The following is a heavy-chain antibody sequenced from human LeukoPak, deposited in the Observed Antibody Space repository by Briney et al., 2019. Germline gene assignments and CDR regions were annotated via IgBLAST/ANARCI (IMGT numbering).Heavy chain of an antibody. CDR1: GYTFTSYA. CDR3: ARDNEDTAMVAWSY. CDR2: INTNTGNP. D-gene: IGHD5-18*01. J-gene: IGHJ4*02. Sequence: ASVKVSCKASGYTFTSYAMNWVRQAPGQGREWMGWINTNTGNPTYAQGFTGRFVFSLDTSVSTAYLQISSLKAEDTAVYYCARDNEDTAMVAWSYWGQGTLVTVSS. V-gene: IGHV7-4-1*02.